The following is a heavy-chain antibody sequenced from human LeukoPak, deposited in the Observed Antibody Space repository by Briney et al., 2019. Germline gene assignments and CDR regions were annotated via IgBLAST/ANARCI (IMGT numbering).Heavy chain of an antibody. CDR2: IKQDGSEK. J-gene: IGHJ4*02. CDR1: GFTFSSYW. Sequence: PGGSLRLSCGASGFTFSSYWMSWVRQAPGKGLEWVANIKQDGSEKYYVDSVKGRFTISRDNAKNSLYLQMNSLRAEDTAVYYCARVAVAAYFDYWGQGTLVTVSS. D-gene: IGHD6-19*01. CDR3: ARVAVAAYFDY. V-gene: IGHV3-7*01.